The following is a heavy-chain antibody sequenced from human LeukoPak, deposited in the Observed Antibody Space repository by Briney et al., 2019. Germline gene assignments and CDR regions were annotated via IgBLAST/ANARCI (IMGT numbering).Heavy chain of an antibody. CDR2: IRYDGSNK. D-gene: IGHD2-21*01. V-gene: IGHV3-30*02. CDR1: GFTFSSYG. J-gene: IGHJ5*02. CDR3: AKGPLIRNWFDP. Sequence: GGSLRLSCAASGFTFSSYGMHWVRQAPGKGLEWVAFIRYDGSNKYYADSVKGRFTISRDNSNNTLYLQMNSLRAEDTAVYYCAKGPLIRNWFDPWGQGTLVTVSS.